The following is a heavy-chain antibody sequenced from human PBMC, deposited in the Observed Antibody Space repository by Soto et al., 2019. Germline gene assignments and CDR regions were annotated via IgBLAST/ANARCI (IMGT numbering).Heavy chain of an antibody. CDR2: IYPADSDT. D-gene: IGHD3-22*01. Sequence: GESLKIFSEGSGYLFIRLWIGRLRHTTRKGLEWVGKIYPADSDTKYSAAFQGPVTLSADEPPATAVLQWETLKASDTATYYCARQIYDSDTGPNFQYYFDSWGQGTPVTVSS. V-gene: IGHV5-51*01. CDR1: GYLFIRLW. J-gene: IGHJ4*02. CDR3: ARQIYDSDTGPNFQYYFDS.